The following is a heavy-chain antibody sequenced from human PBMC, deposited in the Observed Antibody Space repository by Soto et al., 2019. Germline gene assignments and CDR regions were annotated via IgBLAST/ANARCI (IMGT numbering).Heavy chain of an antibody. Sequence: GGSLRLSCAASGFTFSSYGKNWVRQAPGKGLEWVSYISSSSSTIYYADSVKGRFTISRDNAKNSLYLQMNSLRAEDTAVYYCARDEPYSSHLNWAFDIWGQGTMVTVSS. CDR2: ISSSSSTI. D-gene: IGHD6-13*01. J-gene: IGHJ3*02. CDR1: GFTFSSYG. CDR3: ARDEPYSSHLNWAFDI. V-gene: IGHV3-48*01.